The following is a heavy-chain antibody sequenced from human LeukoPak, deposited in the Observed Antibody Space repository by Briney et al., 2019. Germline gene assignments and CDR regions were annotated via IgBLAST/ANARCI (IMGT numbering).Heavy chain of an antibody. J-gene: IGHJ4*02. CDR1: GGSISSSSYY. CDR2: IYYSGST. V-gene: IGHV4-39*07. Sequence: PSETPSLTCTVSGGSISSSSYYWGWIRQPPGKGLEWIGSIYYSGSTYYNPSLKSRVTISVDTSKNQFSLKLSSVTAADTAVYYCARGTSGGFDYWGQGTLVTVSS. D-gene: IGHD2-2*01. CDR3: ARGTSGGFDY.